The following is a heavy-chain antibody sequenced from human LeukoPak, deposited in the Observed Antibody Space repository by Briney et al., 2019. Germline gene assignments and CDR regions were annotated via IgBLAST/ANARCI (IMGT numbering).Heavy chain of an antibody. D-gene: IGHD7-27*01. V-gene: IGHV1-2*02. CDR3: ARGALQTGEDFYYYGLDV. CDR1: EYIFTVYY. CDR2: INPNSGGT. J-gene: IGHJ6*02. Sequence: GASVKVSCKASEYIFTVYYMHWVRQAPGQGLEWMGWINPNSGGTNYAQKFQGRVTITRDTSINTAYMELSGLRSDDTAVYYCARGALQTGEDFYYYGLDVWGQGTTVTVSS.